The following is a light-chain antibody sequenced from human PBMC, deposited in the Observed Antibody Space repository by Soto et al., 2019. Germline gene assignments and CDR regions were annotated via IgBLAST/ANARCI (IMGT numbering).Light chain of an antibody. CDR3: QQSYRTPHT. J-gene: IGKJ2*01. CDR1: QGVSTY. CDR2: AAT. V-gene: IGKV1-39*01. Sequence: DIQMTQSPSSLSASVGDRVTITCRASQGVSTYLIWYQQRQGRTPKILIYAATDSLGGVPSRFSGGVYGKNFTLTINSLQPEDFAIYYCQQSYRTPHTVGQGTKLETK.